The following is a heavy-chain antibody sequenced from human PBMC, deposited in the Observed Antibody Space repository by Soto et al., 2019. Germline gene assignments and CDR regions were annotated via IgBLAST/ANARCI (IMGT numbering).Heavy chain of an antibody. CDR1: GGSISSSSYY. D-gene: IGHD2-21*01. CDR3: ASRPPRGGGDCCFDY. Sequence: SETLSLTCTVSGGSISSSSYYWGWIRQPPGKGLEWIGSIYYSGSTYYNPSLKSRVTISVDTSKNQFSLKLSSVTAADTAVYYCASRPPRGGGDCCFDYWGQGTLVTVSS. J-gene: IGHJ4*02. V-gene: IGHV4-39*01. CDR2: IYYSGST.